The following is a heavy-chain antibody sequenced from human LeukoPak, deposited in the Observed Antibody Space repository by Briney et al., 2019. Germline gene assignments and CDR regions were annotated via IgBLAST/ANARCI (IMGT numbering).Heavy chain of an antibody. CDR2: IYPVDSDT. D-gene: IGHD3-16*01. CDR1: GYNFTIYW. Sequence: GESLKISCKGSGYNFTIYWIGWVRQMPGKGLEWMGIIYPVDSDTRYSPSFQGQVTISADKSISTAYLQWSSLKASDTAMYYCAIFDFLFGEIDNWFDPWGQGTQVTVSS. CDR3: AIFDFLFGEIDNWFDP. J-gene: IGHJ5*02. V-gene: IGHV5-51*01.